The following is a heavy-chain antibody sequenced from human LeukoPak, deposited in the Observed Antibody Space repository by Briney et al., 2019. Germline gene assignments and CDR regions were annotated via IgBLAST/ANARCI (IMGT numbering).Heavy chain of an antibody. D-gene: IGHD3-3*01. CDR1: GFTFSNYG. CDR3: AKAMQGTYDFWSKDYYYMDV. V-gene: IGHV3-30*02. Sequence: GGSLRLSCAASGFTFSNYGMHWVRQAPGKGLEWVAFIRYDGSNKYYADSVKGRFTISRDNSKNTLYLQMNSLRAEDTAVYYCAKAMQGTYDFWSKDYYYMDVWGKGTTVTVSS. J-gene: IGHJ6*03. CDR2: IRYDGSNK.